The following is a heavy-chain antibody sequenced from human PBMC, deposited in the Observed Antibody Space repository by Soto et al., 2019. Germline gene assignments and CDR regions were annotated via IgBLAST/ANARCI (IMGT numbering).Heavy chain of an antibody. V-gene: IGHV3-23*01. CDR1: GFTFSSYA. D-gene: IGHD3-9*01. J-gene: IGHJ6*02. Sequence: GGSLRLSCAASGFTFSSYAMSWVRQAPGKGLEWVSAISGSGGSTYYADSVKGRFTISRDNSKNTLCLQMNSLRAEDTAVYYCAKVQGYDILTGYSTRPGDYYGMDVCGQGTTVTVSS. CDR2: ISGSGGST. CDR3: AKVQGYDILTGYSTRPGDYYGMDV.